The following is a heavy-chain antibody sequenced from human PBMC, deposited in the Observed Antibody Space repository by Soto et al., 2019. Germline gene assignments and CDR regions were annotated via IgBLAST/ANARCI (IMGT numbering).Heavy chain of an antibody. V-gene: IGHV3-74*01. J-gene: IGHJ4*01. D-gene: IGHD1-26*01. CDR1: GFRFSGDW. Sequence: EVQLVESGGGLVQPGGSLRLSCAASGFRFSGDWMHWVRQAPGKGLVWVSRINGDGSTINYADSVKGRFTISRDNAENTLYLPMSNLRVEDTGIYYCVRWAEYWGKGTLVTVSS. CDR2: INGDGSTI. CDR3: VRWAEY.